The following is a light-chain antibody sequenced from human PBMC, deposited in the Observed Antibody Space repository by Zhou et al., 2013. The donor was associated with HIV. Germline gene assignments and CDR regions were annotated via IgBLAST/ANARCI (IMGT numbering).Light chain of an antibody. CDR1: HTVTSN. CDR2: AAV. J-gene: IGKJ2*01. V-gene: IGKV3-15*01. Sequence: EIVLTQSPGTLSLSPGERATLSCRASHTVTSNYLAWYQHKPGQGPKVLIYAAVTRATGIPARFSGSGSGTEFTLTISSLQSEDFAVYYCQQYNNWPYTFGQGTKLEIK. CDR3: QQYNNWPYT.